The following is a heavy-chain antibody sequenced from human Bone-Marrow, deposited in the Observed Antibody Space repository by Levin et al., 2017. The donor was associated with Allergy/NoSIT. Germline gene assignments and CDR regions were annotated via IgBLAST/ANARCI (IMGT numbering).Heavy chain of an antibody. CDR2: ISLADSDT. CDR3: AARSRGWGYWYFEI. D-gene: IGHD7-27*01. CDR1: GNSITSYW. J-gene: IGHJ2*01. V-gene: IGHV5-51*01. Sequence: GESLKISCKASGNSITSYWIGWVRQMPGKGLQWMGIISLADSDTRYSPSFQGQVTISADKSNSTAFLHWTTLKASDSAMYFCAARSRGWGYWYFEIWGRGTLVSVSS.